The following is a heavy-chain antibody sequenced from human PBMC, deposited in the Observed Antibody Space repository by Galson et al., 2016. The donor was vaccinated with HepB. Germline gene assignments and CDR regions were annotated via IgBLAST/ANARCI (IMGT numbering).Heavy chain of an antibody. V-gene: IGHV1-46*01. CDR2: INPSGGGT. Sequence: SVKVSCKASRYTFTTYWMHWVRQAPGQGLEWVGVINPSGGGTSYAQKFQGRVSMTSDTSTSTVYMQLNSLRSEDTAVYYCARPFYGEYYYFDYGGQGTLVIVSS. CDR3: ARPFYGEYYYFDY. D-gene: IGHD4-17*01. J-gene: IGHJ4*02. CDR1: RYTFTTYW.